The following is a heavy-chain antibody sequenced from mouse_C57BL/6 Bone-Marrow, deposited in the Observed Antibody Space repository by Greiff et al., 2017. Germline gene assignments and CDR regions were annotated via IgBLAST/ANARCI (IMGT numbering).Heavy chain of an antibody. Sequence: DVKLQESGPGLVKPSQSLSLTCSVTGYSITSGYYWNWIRQFPGNKLEWMGYISYDGSNNYNPSLKNRISITRDTSKNQFFLKLNSVTTEDTATYYCARGGTVVTRGFAYWGQGTLVTVSA. CDR2: ISYDGSN. J-gene: IGHJ3*01. V-gene: IGHV3-6*01. CDR3: ARGGTVVTRGFAY. D-gene: IGHD1-1*01. CDR1: GYSITSGYY.